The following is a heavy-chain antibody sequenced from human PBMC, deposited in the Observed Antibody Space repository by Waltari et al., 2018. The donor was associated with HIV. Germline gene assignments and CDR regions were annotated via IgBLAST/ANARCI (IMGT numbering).Heavy chain of an antibody. CDR1: GFTFSSYW. J-gene: IGHJ4*02. V-gene: IGHV3-74*01. CDR3: TRDRGRYNWNDIPLDY. D-gene: IGHD1-20*01. Sequence: EVQLVESGGGLVQPGGSLRLSCAASGFTFSSYWMHWVRQAPGKWLVWFSRISSHGTITSYADPVKRRVTISRDNATNTLYLQMNSLRAEDTAVYYWTRDRGRYNWNDIPLDYWGQGALFTASS. CDR2: ISSHGTIT.